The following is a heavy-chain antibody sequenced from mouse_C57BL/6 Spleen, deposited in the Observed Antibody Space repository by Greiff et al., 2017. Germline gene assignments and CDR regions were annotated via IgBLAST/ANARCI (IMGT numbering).Heavy chain of an antibody. Sequence: QVQLQQSGPELVKPGASVKISCKASGYAFSSSWMNWVKQRPGKGLEWIGRIYPGDGDTNYNVKFKGKATLTADKSSSTAYMQLSRLTSEASAVYFCSSSAQATSAWFADWGQGTLVTVSA. CDR3: SSSAQATSAWFAD. CDR1: GYAFSSSW. J-gene: IGHJ3*01. D-gene: IGHD3-2*02. CDR2: IYPGDGDT. V-gene: IGHV1-82*01.